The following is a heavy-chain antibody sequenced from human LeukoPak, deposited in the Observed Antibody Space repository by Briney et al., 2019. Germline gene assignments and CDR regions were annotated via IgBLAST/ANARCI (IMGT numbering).Heavy chain of an antibody. CDR3: VRDGRSGWHFDY. D-gene: IGHD6-19*01. Sequence: PGGSLRLSCAASGFTFSSCWMSWVRQAPGKGLEWVANIKQDGSEKYYVDSVKGRFTNSRDNVENSMFLQMNSLRAEDTAVYYCVRDGRSGWHFDYWGQGALVTVSS. CDR1: GFTFSSCW. V-gene: IGHV3-7*01. J-gene: IGHJ4*02. CDR2: IKQDGSEK.